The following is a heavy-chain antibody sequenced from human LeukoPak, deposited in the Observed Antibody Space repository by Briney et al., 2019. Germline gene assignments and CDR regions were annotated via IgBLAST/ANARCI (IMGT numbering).Heavy chain of an antibody. CDR2: IYHSGST. CDR1: GYSISSGYY. V-gene: IGHV4-38-2*01. CDR3: ARSGRWLQLLDY. D-gene: IGHD5-24*01. Sequence: SETLSLTCAVSGYSISSGYYWGWIRQPPGKGLEWIGSIYHSGSTNYKPSLKSRVTISVDTSKNQFSLKLSSVTAADTAVYYCARSGRWLQLLDYWGQGTLVTVSS. J-gene: IGHJ4*02.